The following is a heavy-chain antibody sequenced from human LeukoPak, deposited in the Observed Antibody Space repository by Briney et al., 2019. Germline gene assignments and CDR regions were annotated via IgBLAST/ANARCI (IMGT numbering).Heavy chain of an antibody. CDR3: AAGTAADY. CDR1: GIPFSDFY. CDR2: ISSSSSYT. V-gene: IGHV3-11*03. J-gene: IGHJ4*02. Sequence: PGGSLRLSCVVSGIPFSDFYMNWIRQAPGKGLEWISYISSSSSYTDYAESVKGRFTISRDNAKSALYLEMNDLRVEDTAVYYCAAGTAADYWGRGTLVIVSS. D-gene: IGHD6-13*01.